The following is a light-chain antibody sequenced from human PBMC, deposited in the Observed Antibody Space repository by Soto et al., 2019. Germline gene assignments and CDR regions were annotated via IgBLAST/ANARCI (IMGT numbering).Light chain of an antibody. J-gene: IGKJ4*01. CDR1: QSVSSSY. CDR3: EQYGSSPPLT. CDR2: GAS. V-gene: IGKV3-20*01. Sequence: EIVLTQSPGTLFLSQAERATLSCRASQSVSSSYLAWYQQKPGQAPRLLIYGASSRATGIPDRFSGSGSGTDFTLTISRLEPEDFAVYYCEQYGSSPPLTFGGGTKVEIK.